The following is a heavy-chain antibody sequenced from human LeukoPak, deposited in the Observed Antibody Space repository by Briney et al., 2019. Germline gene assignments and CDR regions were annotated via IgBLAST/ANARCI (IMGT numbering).Heavy chain of an antibody. V-gene: IGHV3-30-3*01. D-gene: IGHD5-24*01. CDR2: ISYDGSNK. Sequence: PGRSLRLSCAASGFTFSSYAMHWVRQAPGKGLEWVAVISYDGSNKYYPDSVKGRFTISRDNSKNTLYLQMNSLRAEDTAVYYCAREWGDGYNDFDYWGQGTLVTVSS. CDR3: AREWGDGYNDFDY. J-gene: IGHJ4*02. CDR1: GFTFSSYA.